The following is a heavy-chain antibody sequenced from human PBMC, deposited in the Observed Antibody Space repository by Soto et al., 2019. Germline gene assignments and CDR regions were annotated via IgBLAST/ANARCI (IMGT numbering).Heavy chain of an antibody. J-gene: IGHJ6*02. CDR2: IYYSGST. V-gene: IGHV4-59*01. CDR1: GGSISSYY. CDR3: ARTNSYGSNYYYYGMDV. Sequence: QVQLQESGPGLVKPSETLSLTCTVSGGSISSYYWSWIRQPPGKGLEWIGYIYYSGSTNYNPSLKSRVTISVDTSKNQISLKLSSVTAADTAVYYCARTNSYGSNYYYYGMDVWGQGTTVTVSS. D-gene: IGHD5-18*01.